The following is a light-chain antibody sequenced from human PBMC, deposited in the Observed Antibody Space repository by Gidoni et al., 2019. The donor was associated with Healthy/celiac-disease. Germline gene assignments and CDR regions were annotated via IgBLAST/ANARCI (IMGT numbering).Light chain of an antibody. V-gene: IGKV1-39*01. CDR3: QQSYSIPLA. CDR2: AAS. CDR1: QSVSSY. Sequence: DIQMTQSPSSLSASVGDRVTITCRASQSVSSYLNWYQQKPGKAPKLLIDAASSLQSGVPSRFSGSGSGTDFTLIISSLQPEDFATYYCQQSYSIPLAFXGXTKVEIK. J-gene: IGKJ4*01.